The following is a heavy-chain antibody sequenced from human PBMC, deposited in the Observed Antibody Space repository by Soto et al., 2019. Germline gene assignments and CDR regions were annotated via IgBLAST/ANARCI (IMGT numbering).Heavy chain of an antibody. J-gene: IGHJ4*02. CDR1: GGSISNYY. V-gene: IGHV4-59*08. Sequence: QVQLQESCPGLVKPSATLSLTCTVSGGSISNYYWSGLRQTPGKGLEWIGAIYYGGSANDNPSLKSRVTISLVRSTKQFSLRLNSVTAADTAVYYCTRGGHCIDGVGSALDYWGQVTLVTGS. CDR3: TRGGHCIDGVGSALDY. CDR2: IYYGGSA. D-gene: IGHD3-16*01.